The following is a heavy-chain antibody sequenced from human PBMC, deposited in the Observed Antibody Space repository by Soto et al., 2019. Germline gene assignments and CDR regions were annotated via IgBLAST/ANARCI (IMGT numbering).Heavy chain of an antibody. J-gene: IGHJ6*02. CDR2: ISYDGSNK. Sequence: SRGLSWAPSGFPFSSYAMHWVRQAPAKGLEWAAVISYDGSNKYYADTGKGGFTMSRDNSKNALYLQMNSLRAEDTAVYYSAIDPEYYDIFTGYYTSMDDWGQGTMVTVSS. CDR3: AIDPEYYDIFTGYYTSMDD. V-gene: IGHV3-30-3*01. CDR1: GFPFSSYA. D-gene: IGHD3-9*01.